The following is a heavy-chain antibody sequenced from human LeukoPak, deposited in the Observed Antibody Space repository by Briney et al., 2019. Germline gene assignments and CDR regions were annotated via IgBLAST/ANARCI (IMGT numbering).Heavy chain of an antibody. Sequence: ASVEVSCKASGYTFTGYYMHWVRQAPGQGLEWVGRIIPILGIANYAQKFQGRVTITADKSTSTAYMELSSLRSEDTAVYYCARTYYYGSGSYYQPWGQGTLVTVSS. V-gene: IGHV1-69*02. D-gene: IGHD3-10*01. CDR2: IIPILGIA. CDR3: ARTYYYGSGSYYQP. CDR1: GYTFTGYY. J-gene: IGHJ4*02.